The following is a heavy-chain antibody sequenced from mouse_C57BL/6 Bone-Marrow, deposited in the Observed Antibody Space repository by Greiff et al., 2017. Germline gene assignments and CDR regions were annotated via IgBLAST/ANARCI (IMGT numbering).Heavy chain of an antibody. CDR1: GFNIKDDY. J-gene: IGHJ3*01. V-gene: IGHV14-4*01. D-gene: IGHD1-1*01. CDR2: IDPENGDT. Sequence: EVQLQQSGAELVRPGASVKLSCTASGFNIKDDYMHWVKQRPEQGLEWIGWIDPENGDTEYASKCQGKATITADTSSNTAYLQLSSLTSEDTAVYYWTTVSYNGNVFAYWGQGTLVTVSA. CDR3: TTVSYNGNVFAY.